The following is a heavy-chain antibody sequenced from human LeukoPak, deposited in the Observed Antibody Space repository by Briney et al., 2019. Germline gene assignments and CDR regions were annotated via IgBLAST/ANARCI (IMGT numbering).Heavy chain of an antibody. D-gene: IGHD5-12*01. CDR1: GFTFSNYD. CDR2: IWSDGSNK. J-gene: IGHJ4*02. Sequence: QPGRSLRLSCAASGFTFSNYDIHWVRQAPGKGLEWVAVIWSDGSNKYYADSVKGRFTISRDNSKNALYLQMNSLRVEDTAVYYCAARPPIIVAGPFDYWGQGTLVTVSS. V-gene: IGHV3-33*01. CDR3: AARPPIIVAGPFDY.